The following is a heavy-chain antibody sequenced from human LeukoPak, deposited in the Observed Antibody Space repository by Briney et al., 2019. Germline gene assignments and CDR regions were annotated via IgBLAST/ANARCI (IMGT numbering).Heavy chain of an antibody. Sequence: GSLRLSCAASGFTFSSYWMSWVRQAPGKGLEWIGSIYYSGSTYYNPSLRTRVTFSVDTSKNQFSLKLSSVTAADTAVYYCAILPARDTYYYDTIGYYRPGVTWGQGTLVTVSS. V-gene: IGHV4-39*07. D-gene: IGHD3-22*01. CDR2: IYYSGST. CDR3: AILPARDTYYYDTIGYYRPGVT. CDR1: GFTFSSYW. J-gene: IGHJ5*02.